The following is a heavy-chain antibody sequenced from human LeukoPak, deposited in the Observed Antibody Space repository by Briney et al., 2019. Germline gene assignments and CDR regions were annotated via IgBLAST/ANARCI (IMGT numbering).Heavy chain of an antibody. D-gene: IGHD5-18*01. J-gene: IGHJ4*02. CDR1: GFTFSDYG. Sequence: PGRSLRLSCAASGFTFSDYGMHWVRQAPGKGLEWVAVISSDGSNKYYADSVKGRFTISRDNSKNTLYPQMNSLRAEDTAVYYCAKEKRGYSYGPFDFWGQGTLVTVSS. CDR3: AKEKRGYSYGPFDF. CDR2: ISSDGSNK. V-gene: IGHV3-30*18.